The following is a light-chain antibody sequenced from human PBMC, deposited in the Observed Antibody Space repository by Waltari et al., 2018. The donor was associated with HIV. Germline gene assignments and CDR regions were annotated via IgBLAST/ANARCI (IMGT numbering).Light chain of an antibody. J-gene: IGKJ1*01. V-gene: IGKV1-5*03. CDR2: QAS. CDR3: HQYASFSGT. Sequence: DIRLTQSPSTLSASAGDRVAITCRAGKNVGAFSAWYQQKPGKPPKHLIFQASILEGGVPSRFSGSVSRSDFTLTINGLQSDDFATYYCHQYASFSGTFGQGTKVELK. CDR1: KNVGAF.